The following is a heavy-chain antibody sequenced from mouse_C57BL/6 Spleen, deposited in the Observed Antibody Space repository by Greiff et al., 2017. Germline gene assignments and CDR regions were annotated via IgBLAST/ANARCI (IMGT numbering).Heavy chain of an antibody. J-gene: IGHJ2*01. CDR1: GFNIKDYY. D-gene: IGHD3-2*02. Sequence: EVQLQQSGAELARPGASVKLSCTASGFNIKDYYMHWVKQRPEQGLEWVGRIDPEDGDTDYAPKFQGKATMTAATSSNTAYLQLSSLTSEDTAVYYCTTSAQATLFSYWGQGTTRTVSS. CDR2: IDPEDGDT. V-gene: IGHV14-1*01. CDR3: TTSAQATLFSY.